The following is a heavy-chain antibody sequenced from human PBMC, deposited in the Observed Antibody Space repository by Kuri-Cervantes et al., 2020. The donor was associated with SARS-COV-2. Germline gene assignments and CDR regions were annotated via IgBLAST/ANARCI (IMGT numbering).Heavy chain of an antibody. D-gene: IGHD3-16*01. Sequence: GSLRLSCTVSGGSISRHYWSWIRQPPGKGLEWIGYIYYSGSTNYNPSLKSRVTISVDTSKNQFSLKLSSVTAADTAVYYCARGEAGRGWFDPWGQGTLVTVSS. CDR2: IYYSGST. V-gene: IGHV4-59*11. CDR3: ARGEAGRGWFDP. CDR1: GGSISRHY. J-gene: IGHJ5*02.